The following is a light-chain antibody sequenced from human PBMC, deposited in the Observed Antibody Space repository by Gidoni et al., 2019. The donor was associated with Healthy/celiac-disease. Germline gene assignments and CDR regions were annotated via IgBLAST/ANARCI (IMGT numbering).Light chain of an antibody. CDR1: QSVSSN. V-gene: IGKV3-15*01. J-gene: IGKJ2*01. Sequence: EIVMTQSPATLSVSPGERATLSSRASQSVSSNLAWYQQKPGQAPRLLIYGASTRATGIPARFSGSGSGTEFTLTISSLQSEDFAVYYCQQYHNWPYTFGQGTKLEIK. CDR3: QQYHNWPYT. CDR2: GAS.